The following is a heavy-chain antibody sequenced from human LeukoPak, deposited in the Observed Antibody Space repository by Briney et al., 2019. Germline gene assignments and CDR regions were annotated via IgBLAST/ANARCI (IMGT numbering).Heavy chain of an antibody. CDR1: GYSFSSYY. CDR2: INPSGGST. D-gene: IGHD3-3*01. J-gene: IGHJ4*02. Sequence: ASVKVSCKASGYSFSSYYMIWVRQAPGQGLEWMGIINPSGGSTYYAQKFQGRVTMTRDMSTSTVYMELSSLRSEDTAMYYCTRDMEYPGAGFDYWGQGIPVTVSS. CDR3: TRDMEYPGAGFDY. V-gene: IGHV1-46*01.